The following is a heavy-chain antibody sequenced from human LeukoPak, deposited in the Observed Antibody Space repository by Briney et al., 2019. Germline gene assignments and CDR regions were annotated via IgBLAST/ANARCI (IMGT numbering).Heavy chain of an antibody. CDR2: IYYSGST. V-gene: IGHV4-39*01. Sequence: SETLSLTCTVSGGSISSSSYSWGWIRQPPGKGLEWIGSIYYSGSTYYNPSLKSRVTISVDTSKNQFSLKLSSVTAADTAVYYCASDVDTAMVSVYWGQGTLVTVSS. CDR1: GGSISSSSYS. D-gene: IGHD5-18*01. J-gene: IGHJ4*02. CDR3: ASDVDTAMVSVY.